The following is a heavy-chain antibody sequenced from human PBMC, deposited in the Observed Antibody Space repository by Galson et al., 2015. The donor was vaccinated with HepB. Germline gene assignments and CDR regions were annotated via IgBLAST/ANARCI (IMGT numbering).Heavy chain of an antibody. D-gene: IGHD1-26*01. CDR3: ARELGGSYLVRYYYYGMDV. CDR2: IRQDGSEK. V-gene: IGHV3-7*03. Sequence: SLRLSCAASGFTFSSYWMSWVRQAPGKGLEWVANIRQDGSEKYYVDSVEGRFTISRDNAKNSLYLQMNSLRAEDTAVYYCARELGGSYLVRYYYYGMDVWGQGTTVTVSS. J-gene: IGHJ6*02. CDR1: GFTFSSYW.